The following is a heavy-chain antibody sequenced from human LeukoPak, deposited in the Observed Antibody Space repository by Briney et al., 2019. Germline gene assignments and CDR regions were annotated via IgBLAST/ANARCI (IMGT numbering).Heavy chain of an antibody. J-gene: IGHJ6*02. Sequence: GGSLRLSCAASGFTFSSYGMHWVRQAPGKGLERVAVIWYDGSNKYYADSVKGRFTISRDNSKNTLYLQMNSLRAEDTAVYYCARDHGVVVAATTMNYYYYGMDVWGQGTTVTVSS. D-gene: IGHD2-15*01. CDR2: IWYDGSNK. CDR3: ARDHGVVVAATTMNYYYYGMDV. CDR1: GFTFSSYG. V-gene: IGHV3-33*01.